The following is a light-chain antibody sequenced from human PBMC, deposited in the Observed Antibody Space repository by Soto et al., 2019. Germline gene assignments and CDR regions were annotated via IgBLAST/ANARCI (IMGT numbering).Light chain of an antibody. CDR2: ATS. V-gene: IGKV1-12*01. Sequence: DIQMTQSPSSVSASVGDRVTITCRAGQDISNYLAWYQQKPGEAPKLLISATSSLQSGVPSRFSGSGSGTDFTLTISSLQHEDFATYYCQQANSFPFSFVAGTKVDIK. CDR3: QQANSFPFS. J-gene: IGKJ4*01. CDR1: QDISNY.